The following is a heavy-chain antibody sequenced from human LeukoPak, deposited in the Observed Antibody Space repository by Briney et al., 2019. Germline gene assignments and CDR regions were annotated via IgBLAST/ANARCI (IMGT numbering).Heavy chain of an antibody. CDR2: ISSSSSYV. Sequence: PGGSLRLSCAASGFTFSSYSMNWVRQAPGKGLEWVSSISSSSSYVHYADSVKGRFTISRDNAKNSLYLQMNSLRAEDTAVYYCARDHVGAFDIWGQGTMVTVSS. J-gene: IGHJ3*02. CDR3: ARDHVGAFDI. V-gene: IGHV3-21*01. CDR1: GFTFSSYS.